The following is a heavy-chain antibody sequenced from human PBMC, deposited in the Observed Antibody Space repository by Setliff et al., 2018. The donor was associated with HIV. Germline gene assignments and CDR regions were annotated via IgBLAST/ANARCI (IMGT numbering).Heavy chain of an antibody. CDR3: ARNLRASVLDYMDV. CDR1: GDSIDSGSYA. D-gene: IGHD2-8*01. V-gene: IGHV4-61*01. CDR2: IYTSGST. Sequence: SETLSLTCTVSGDSIDSGSYAWSWIRQPRGKGLEWIGHIYTSGSTNYNPSLKSRVTMSVDTSKNQFSLKLSSVTAADTAVYYCARNLRASVLDYMDVWGKGTTVTVSS. J-gene: IGHJ6*03.